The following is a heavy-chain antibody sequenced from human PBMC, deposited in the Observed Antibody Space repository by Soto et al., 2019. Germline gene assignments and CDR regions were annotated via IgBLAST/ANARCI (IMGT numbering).Heavy chain of an antibody. D-gene: IGHD6-25*01. CDR3: ARELNTSGGKYYHYGMDV. CDR1: GFIFSNYG. J-gene: IGHJ6*02. CDR2: VSYDGSTI. Sequence: QVQLVESGGGVVQPGRSLRLSCAVSGFIFSNYGMHWVRQAPGKGLEWVAVVSYDGSTIYYADSVKGRFTISRDDSRNTLYLKMNSLRPEDTAVYYCARELNTSGGKYYHYGMDVWGQGTRVAVSS. V-gene: IGHV3-30*03.